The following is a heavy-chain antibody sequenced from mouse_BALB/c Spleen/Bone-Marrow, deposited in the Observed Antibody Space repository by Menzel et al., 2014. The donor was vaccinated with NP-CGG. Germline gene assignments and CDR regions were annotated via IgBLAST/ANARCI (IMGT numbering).Heavy chain of an antibody. Sequence: QVQLKQSGPQLVRPGASVKISCKASGYSFTSYWMHWVKQRPGQGLEWIGMIDPSDSETKLNQKFKDKATLTVDKSSSPAFLQLRSPTYEDSAVYYCARRDNDPFAYWGQGTLVTVSA. CDR1: GYSFTSYW. CDR3: ARRDNDPFAY. CDR2: IDPSDSET. J-gene: IGHJ3*01. V-gene: IGHV1S126*01. D-gene: IGHD2-4*01.